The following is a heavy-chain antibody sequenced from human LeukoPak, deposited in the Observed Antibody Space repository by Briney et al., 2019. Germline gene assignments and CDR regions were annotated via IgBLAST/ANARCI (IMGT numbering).Heavy chain of an antibody. Sequence: GGSLRLSRAASGFTFSSYEMNWVRQAPGKGLEWVSYISSSGSTIYYADSVKGRFTISRDNSKNTLYLQMNSLRAEDTAVYYCARAGWYVSPFDYWGQGTLVTVSS. CDR1: GFTFSSYE. D-gene: IGHD6-19*01. V-gene: IGHV3-48*03. CDR2: ISSSGSTI. J-gene: IGHJ4*02. CDR3: ARAGWYVSPFDY.